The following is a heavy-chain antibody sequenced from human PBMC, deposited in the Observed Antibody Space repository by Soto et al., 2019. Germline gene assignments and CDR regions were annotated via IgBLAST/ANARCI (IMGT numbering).Heavy chain of an antibody. Sequence: PGGSLRLSCAASGFTFSSYGMHWVRQAPGKGLEWVAVIWYDGSNKYYADSVKGRFTISRDNSKNTLYLQMNSLRAEDTAVYYCARDSGLGSGSLNWGQGTLVTVSS. V-gene: IGHV3-33*01. CDR2: IWYDGSNK. D-gene: IGHD3-10*01. J-gene: IGHJ4*02. CDR3: ARDSGLGSGSLN. CDR1: GFTFSSYG.